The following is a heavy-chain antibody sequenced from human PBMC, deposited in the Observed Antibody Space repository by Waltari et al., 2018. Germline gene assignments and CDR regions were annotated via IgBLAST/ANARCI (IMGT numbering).Heavy chain of an antibody. D-gene: IGHD6-6*01. CDR3: AHSSSSRFDY. CDR1: GFSLSTSGVG. CDR2: IYWNDDK. V-gene: IGHV2-5*01. Sequence: QITLKESGPTLVKPTQTLTLTCTFSGFSLSTSGVGVGWIRQPPGKALEWLALIYWNDDKRYSPSLKIRLTITKDTSKNQVVLTITNMDPVDTATYYCAHSSSSRFDYWGQVTLVTVSS. J-gene: IGHJ4*02.